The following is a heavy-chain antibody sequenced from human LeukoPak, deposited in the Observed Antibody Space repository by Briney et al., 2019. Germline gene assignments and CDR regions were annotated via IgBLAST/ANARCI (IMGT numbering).Heavy chain of an antibody. Sequence: ASVKVSCKASGYTFTSYGISWVRQAPGQGLEWMGWISAYNGNTNYAQKLQGRVTMTTDTSTSTAYMELRSLRSDDTAVYYCARDRYCSSTSCFSVDYYGMDVWGQGTTVTVSS. J-gene: IGHJ6*02. CDR1: GYTFTSYG. CDR2: ISAYNGNT. CDR3: ARDRYCSSTSCFSVDYYGMDV. V-gene: IGHV1-18*01. D-gene: IGHD2-2*01.